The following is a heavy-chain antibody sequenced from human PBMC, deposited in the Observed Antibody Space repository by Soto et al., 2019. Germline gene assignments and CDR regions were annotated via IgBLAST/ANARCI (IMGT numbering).Heavy chain of an antibody. J-gene: IGHJ6*02. CDR2: IDPSDSYT. D-gene: IGHD4-4*01. V-gene: IGHV5-10-1*01. CDR3: ATRSTVTTGYYYYYYGMDV. Sequence: PGESLKISCKGSGYSFTSYWISWVRQMPGKGLEWMGRIDPSDSYTNYSPSFHGHVTISADKSISTAYLQWSSLKASDTAMYYCATRSTVTTGYYYYYYGMDVWGQGTTVTVSS. CDR1: GYSFTSYW.